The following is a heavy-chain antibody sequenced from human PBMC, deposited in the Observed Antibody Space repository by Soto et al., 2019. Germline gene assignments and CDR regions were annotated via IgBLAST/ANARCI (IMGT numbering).Heavy chain of an antibody. V-gene: IGHV4-39*01. CDR2: IYYSGST. Sequence: QLQLQESGPGLVKPSETLSLTCTVSGGSISSSSYYWGWIRQPPGKGLEWIGSIYYSGSTYYNPSLKSRVTIYVDTSKNQFSLKLRSVTAADTAVYYCASPKIAFYNWFDPWGQGTLVTVSS. D-gene: IGHD3-3*02. CDR1: GGSISSSSYY. J-gene: IGHJ5*02. CDR3: ASPKIAFYNWFDP.